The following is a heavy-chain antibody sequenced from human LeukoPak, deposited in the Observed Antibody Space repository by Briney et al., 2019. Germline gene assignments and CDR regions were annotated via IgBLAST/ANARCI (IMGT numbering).Heavy chain of an antibody. CDR1: GFIFRDFA. CDR3: TRGKDGGNPYYYDY. D-gene: IGHD4-23*01. J-gene: IGHJ4*02. V-gene: IGHV3-49*04. CDR2: VRGSPYGATT. Sequence: GGSLRLSCTTSGFIFRDFAMTWVRQAPGKGLEWVGFVRGSPYGATTEYAASVKGGFTISRDDSKRIAYLQMNSLKTEDTGVYYCTRGKDGGNPYYYDYWGQGTLVIVSS.